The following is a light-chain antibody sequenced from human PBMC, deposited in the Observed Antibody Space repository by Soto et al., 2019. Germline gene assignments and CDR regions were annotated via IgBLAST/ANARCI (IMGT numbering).Light chain of an antibody. Sequence: DVVMTQSPLSLPVTLGQPASISCRSIQSLVYSDGNTYLNWLQQRPGQSPRRLIYKVSNRDSGVRARFCGGGSCTDFTLKISRVQDEDVGVYYCMQGTHWPSFTFGQGTKLEIK. J-gene: IGKJ2*01. CDR1: QSLVYSDGNTY. CDR3: MQGTHWPSFT. V-gene: IGKV2-30*01. CDR2: KVS.